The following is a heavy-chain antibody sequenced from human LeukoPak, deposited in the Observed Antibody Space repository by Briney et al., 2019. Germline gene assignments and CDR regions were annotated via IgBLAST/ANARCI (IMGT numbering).Heavy chain of an antibody. CDR1: GFTFSSYG. Sequence: GGSLRLSCAASGFTFSSYGMHRVRQAPGKGLERVAVISYDGSNKYYADSVKGRFTISRDNSKNRLYLQMNSLRDEDTVVYYCAKDIRYSSSSVDYFDYWGQGTLVTVSS. V-gene: IGHV3-30*18. D-gene: IGHD6-6*01. J-gene: IGHJ4*02. CDR2: ISYDGSNK. CDR3: AKDIRYSSSSVDYFDY.